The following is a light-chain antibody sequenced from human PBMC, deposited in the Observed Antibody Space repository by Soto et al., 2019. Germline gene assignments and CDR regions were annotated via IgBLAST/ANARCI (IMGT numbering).Light chain of an antibody. CDR2: SAS. CDR1: QTISTY. V-gene: IGKV1-39*01. Sequence: DLPMTQSPPSLSASVGDRVSITCRASQTISTYVNWYQHKPGQAPKLLIYSASTLQSGVPARFSGSGSGTHFTLTITSLQPEDFATYFCQQSYSTPFTFGPGTRVDV. CDR3: QQSYSTPFT. J-gene: IGKJ3*01.